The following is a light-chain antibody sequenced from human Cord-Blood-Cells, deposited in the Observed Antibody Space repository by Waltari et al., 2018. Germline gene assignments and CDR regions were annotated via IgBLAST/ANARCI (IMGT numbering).Light chain of an antibody. CDR2: DAS. CDR3: QQRSNWLT. Sequence: EIVLTQSPATLSLSPGEGATLSCRASQSVSSYLAWYQQKPGQAPRLLIYDASNRATGIPTRCSGSGSVTDFTLTISSLDPEDFAVYYCQQRSNWLTFGEGTKVEIK. J-gene: IGKJ4*01. V-gene: IGKV3-11*01. CDR1: QSVSSY.